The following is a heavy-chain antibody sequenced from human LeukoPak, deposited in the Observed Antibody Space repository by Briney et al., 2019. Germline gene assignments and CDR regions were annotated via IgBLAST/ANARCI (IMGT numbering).Heavy chain of an antibody. CDR1: GFTVSSNY. V-gene: IGHV3-48*01. Sequence: PGGSLRLSCAASGFTVSSNYMSWVRQAPGKGLEWVSYISSSSSTIYYADSVKGRFTISRDNAKNSLYLQMNSLRAEDTAVYYCARDAVDTANAVWGQGTTVTVSS. CDR2: ISSSSSTI. D-gene: IGHD5-18*01. CDR3: ARDAVDTANAV. J-gene: IGHJ6*02.